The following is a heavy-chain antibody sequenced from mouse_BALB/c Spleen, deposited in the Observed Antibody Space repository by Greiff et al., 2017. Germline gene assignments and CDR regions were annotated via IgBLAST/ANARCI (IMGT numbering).Heavy chain of an antibody. Sequence: EVKLEESGPGLVKPSQSLSLTCTVTGYSITSDYAWNWIRQFPGNKLEWMGYISYSGSTSYNPSLKSRISITRDTSKNQFFLQLNSVTTEDTATYYCASRGNYDWYFDVWGAGTTVTVSS. CDR1: GYSITSDYA. CDR3: ASRGNYDWYFDV. V-gene: IGHV3-2*02. CDR2: ISYSGST. D-gene: IGHD2-1*01. J-gene: IGHJ1*01.